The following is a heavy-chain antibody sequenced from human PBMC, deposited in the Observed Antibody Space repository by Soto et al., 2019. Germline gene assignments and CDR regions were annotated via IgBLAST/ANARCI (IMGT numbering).Heavy chain of an antibody. Sequence: PGGSLRLSCAASGFTFSTYGMNWVRQAPGKGLEWISYISGSSITIYYADSMKGRFTISRDNAKNSLYLQMNSLRDEDTAVYYCARDSPSSSWLFDFWGHGTLVTVSS. V-gene: IGHV3-48*02. CDR3: ARDSPSSSWLFDF. CDR1: GFTFSTYG. J-gene: IGHJ4*01. D-gene: IGHD6-13*01. CDR2: ISGSSITI.